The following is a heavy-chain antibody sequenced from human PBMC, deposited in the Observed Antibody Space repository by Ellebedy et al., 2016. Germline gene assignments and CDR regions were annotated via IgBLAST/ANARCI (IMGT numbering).Heavy chain of an antibody. CDR2: INPNSGGT. CDR3: ARGDSSYYYYYGMDV. V-gene: IGHV1-2*04. Sequence: ASVKVSCXASGYTFTGYYMHWVRQAPGQGLEWMGWINPNSGGTNYAQKFQGWVTMTRDTSISTAYMELSRLRSDDTAVYYCARGDSSYYYYYGMDVWGQGTTVTVSS. D-gene: IGHD2-21*01. J-gene: IGHJ6*02. CDR1: GYTFTGYY.